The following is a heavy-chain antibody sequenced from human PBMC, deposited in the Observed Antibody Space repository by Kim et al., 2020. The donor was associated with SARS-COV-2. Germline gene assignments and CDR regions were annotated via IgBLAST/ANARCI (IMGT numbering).Heavy chain of an antibody. J-gene: IGHJ4*02. V-gene: IGHV3-74*01. D-gene: IGHD3-16*01. CDR1: GFTFSSTW. CDR2: INSDGITT. Sequence: GGSLRLSCAASGFTFSSTWMHWVRQAQGGGLVWVSRINSDGITTNYADSVKGRFSISRDNAKNTLYLQMTSLRAEDTAISYCARPRYDYVWGTYWGQGTL. CDR3: ARPRYDYVWGTY.